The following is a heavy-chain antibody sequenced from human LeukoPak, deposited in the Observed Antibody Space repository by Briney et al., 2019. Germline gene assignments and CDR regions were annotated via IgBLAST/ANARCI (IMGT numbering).Heavy chain of an antibody. D-gene: IGHD3-10*01. J-gene: IGHJ3*02. Sequence: PSETLSLTCTVSGGSISSYYWSWIRQPPGKGLEWIGYIYYSGSTNYNPSLKSRVTISVDTSKNQFSLKLSSVTAADTAVYYCARDSGGTDAFDIWGQGTMVTVSS. CDR3: ARDSGGTDAFDI. CDR2: IYYSGST. V-gene: IGHV4-59*01. CDR1: GGSISSYY.